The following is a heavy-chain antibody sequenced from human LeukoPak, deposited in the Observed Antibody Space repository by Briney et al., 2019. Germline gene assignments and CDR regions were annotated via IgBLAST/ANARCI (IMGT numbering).Heavy chain of an antibody. V-gene: IGHV3-23*01. Sequence: GGSLRLSCAASGFTFSSYAMSWVRQAPGKGLEWVSAISGSGGSTYYADSVKGRFTISRDNSKNTLYLQMNSLRAEDMAVYYCAKPGAYYDILTGHFDYWGQGTLVTVSS. CDR2: ISGSGGST. CDR3: AKPGAYYDILTGHFDY. CDR1: GFTFSSYA. D-gene: IGHD3-9*01. J-gene: IGHJ4*02.